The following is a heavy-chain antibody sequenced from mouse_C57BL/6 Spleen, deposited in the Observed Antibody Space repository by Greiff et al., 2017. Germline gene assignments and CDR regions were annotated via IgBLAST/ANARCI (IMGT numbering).Heavy chain of an antibody. V-gene: IGHV14-4*01. CDR1: GFNIKDDY. CDR3: TPYYYGSRGFAY. Sequence: VQLKQSGAELVRPGASVKLSCTASGFNIKDDYMHWVKQRPEQGLEWIGWIDPENGDTEYASKFQGKATITADTSSNTAYLQLSSLTSEDTAVYYCTPYYYGSRGFAYWGQGTLVTVSA. J-gene: IGHJ3*01. CDR2: IDPENGDT. D-gene: IGHD1-1*01.